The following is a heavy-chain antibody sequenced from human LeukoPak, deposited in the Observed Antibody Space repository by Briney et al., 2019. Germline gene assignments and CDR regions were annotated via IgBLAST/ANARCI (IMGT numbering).Heavy chain of an antibody. CDR3: ARVSSVRDY. D-gene: IGHD3-22*01. Sequence: GGTLRLSCAASGFTISTYWMSWVRQAPGKGLEWVANIKQDGSEKYYLASVKRRITIARGNAKNSLYLQMNSPRAEATAMYLCARVSSVRDYWGQGTLVTVSS. CDR2: IKQDGSEK. V-gene: IGHV3-7*01. J-gene: IGHJ4*02. CDR1: GFTISTYW.